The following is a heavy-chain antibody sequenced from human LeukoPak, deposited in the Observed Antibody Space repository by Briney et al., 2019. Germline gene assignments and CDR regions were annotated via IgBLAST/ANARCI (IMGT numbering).Heavy chain of an antibody. J-gene: IGHJ4*02. Sequence: PGGSLRLSCAASGFTFSSYAMSWVRQAPGKGLEWVSAISGSGGTTYYADSVKGRFTISRDNSRNTLSLQMNSLRAEDTAVYYCAKSRPYYDPNPFDYWGQGTLVTVSS. CDR1: GFTFSSYA. CDR2: ISGSGGTT. D-gene: IGHD3-22*01. CDR3: AKSRPYYDPNPFDY. V-gene: IGHV3-23*01.